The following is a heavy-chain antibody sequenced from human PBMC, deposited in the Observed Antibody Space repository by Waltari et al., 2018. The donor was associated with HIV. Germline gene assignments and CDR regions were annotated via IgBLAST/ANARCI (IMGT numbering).Heavy chain of an antibody. CDR3: ARRKGDYRTAFDT. CDR2: IDPGDSDA. Sequence: EEKLVQSGAEVKEPGESLKISCKSLGNNFAGYWVGWVRQVPGKGLEWMGVIDPGDSDAVYSPSFQGRVIMSTDSSISTVYLQWSSLRASDTAMYYCARRKGDYRTAFDTWGQGTMVTASS. CDR1: GNNFAGYW. V-gene: IGHV5-51*01. D-gene: IGHD4-17*01. J-gene: IGHJ3*02.